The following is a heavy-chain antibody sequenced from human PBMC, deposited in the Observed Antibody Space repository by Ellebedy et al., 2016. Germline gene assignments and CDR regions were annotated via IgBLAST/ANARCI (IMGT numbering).Heavy chain of an antibody. CDR3: REGHYSDV. V-gene: IGHV3-23*01. Sequence: GESLKISCATSGISFSDFFMSWVRQAPGKGLQWVSTISAGGDDTYLADSVKGRFTISRDNSRNILYLQMSSLRDEDSAIYYCREGHYSDVWGQGTLVTVSS. CDR1: GISFSDFF. CDR2: ISAGGDDT. J-gene: IGHJ4*02.